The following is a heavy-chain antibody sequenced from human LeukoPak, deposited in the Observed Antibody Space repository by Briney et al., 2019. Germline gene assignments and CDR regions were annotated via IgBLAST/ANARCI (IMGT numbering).Heavy chain of an antibody. CDR2: INHSGST. CDR1: GESFSGYY. J-gene: IGHJ4*02. Sequence: SETLSLTCAVYGESFSGYYWSWIRQPPGKGLEWIGEINHSGSTNYNPSLKSRVTISLDTSKNQLSLKLSSVTTADTAVYYCARGQAALWFGELWGQGTLVTVSS. CDR3: ARGQAALWFGEL. D-gene: IGHD3-10*01. V-gene: IGHV4-34*01.